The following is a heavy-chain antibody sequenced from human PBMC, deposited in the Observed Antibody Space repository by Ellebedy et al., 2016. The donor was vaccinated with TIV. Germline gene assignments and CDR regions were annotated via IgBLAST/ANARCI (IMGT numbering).Heavy chain of an antibody. CDR1: GFTFSSYS. D-gene: IGHD3-10*01. J-gene: IGHJ5*02. CDR3: ASGSGYGSGSSFWFDP. V-gene: IGHV3-48*02. Sequence: GESLKISXAASGFTFSSYSMNWVRQAPGKGLEWVSYISSSSSTIYYADSVKGRFTISRDNAKNSLYLQMNSLRDEDTAVYYCASGSGYGSGSSFWFDPWGQGTLVTVSS. CDR2: ISSSSSTI.